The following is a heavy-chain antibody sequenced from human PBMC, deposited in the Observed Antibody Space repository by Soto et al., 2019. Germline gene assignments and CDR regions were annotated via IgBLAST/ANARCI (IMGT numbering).Heavy chain of an antibody. Sequence: QVQLQESGPGLVKPSETLSLTCSVSGTFVSSSSYHWTWIRQSPGKGLEYIGYISYSGDSNYDPSLESRVTMSLDTSSNEFSMSLMSVTAADTAIYYCARQLDSTVFDHWGQGTLVTVSS. J-gene: IGHJ4*02. D-gene: IGHD4-17*01. CDR3: ARQLDSTVFDH. CDR2: ISYSGDS. CDR1: GTFVSSSSYH. V-gene: IGHV4-61*01.